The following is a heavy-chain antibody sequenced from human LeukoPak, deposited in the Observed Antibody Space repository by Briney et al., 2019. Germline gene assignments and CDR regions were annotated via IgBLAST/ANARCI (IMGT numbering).Heavy chain of an antibody. D-gene: IGHD3-10*01. CDR3: ARGQWYYYGSGSYPLDY. CDR1: GFTVSSNY. V-gene: IGHV3-66*01. Sequence: HPGGSLRLSCAASGFTVSSNYMSWVRQAPGKGLEWVSVIYSGGSTYYADSVKGRFTISRDNSKNTLYLRMNSLRAEDTDVYYCARGQWYYYGSGSYPLDYWGQGTLVTVSS. CDR2: IYSGGST. J-gene: IGHJ4*02.